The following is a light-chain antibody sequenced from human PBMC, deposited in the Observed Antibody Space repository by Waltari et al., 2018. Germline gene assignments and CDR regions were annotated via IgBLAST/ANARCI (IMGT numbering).Light chain of an antibody. V-gene: IGLV1-47*01. CDR3: ASWDDSLSGRWV. CDR2: RDN. Sequence: QSVLPQPPSASGPPGQRVTISCSGRSSNIGSNAVYWYPQLPGTAPTLLIYRDNQRPSGVPARVSGSKSGTSASLAISGLRSEDEADYYCASWDDSLSGRWVFGGGTKLTVL. J-gene: IGLJ3*02. CDR1: SSNIGSNA.